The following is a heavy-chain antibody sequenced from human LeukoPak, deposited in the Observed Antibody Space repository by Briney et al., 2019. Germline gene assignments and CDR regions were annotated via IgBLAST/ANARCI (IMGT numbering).Heavy chain of an antibody. CDR1: GFTVSSNY. CDR2: IYSGGNT. J-gene: IGHJ4*02. Sequence: GGSLRLSCAASGFTVSSNYMSWVRQAPGKGLEWVSVIYSGGNTYYADSVKGRFTISRDNSKNTMYLQMNSLRGEDTAVYYCVRDEGFHGSGSNWGQGTLVTVSS. V-gene: IGHV3-66*01. D-gene: IGHD3-10*01. CDR3: VRDEGFHGSGSN.